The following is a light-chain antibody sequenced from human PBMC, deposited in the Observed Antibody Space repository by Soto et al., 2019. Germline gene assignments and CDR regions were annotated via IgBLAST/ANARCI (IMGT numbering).Light chain of an antibody. V-gene: IGKV1-5*01. CDR1: QSVSTW. CDR2: DDS. J-gene: IGKJ1*01. Sequence: DIQMTQSPSSLSASVGDTVTITCWASQSVSTWLAWYQQKPGKAPKLLIYDDSKLESGVPSRFSGSGSGTELTLTISGLQAEDSATYYCQQYNSYSPTFGQGTTVEV. CDR3: QQYNSYSPT.